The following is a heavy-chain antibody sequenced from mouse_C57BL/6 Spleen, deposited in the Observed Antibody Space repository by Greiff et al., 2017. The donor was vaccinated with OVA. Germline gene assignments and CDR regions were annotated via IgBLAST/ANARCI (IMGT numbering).Heavy chain of an antibody. J-gene: IGHJ2*01. CDR3: ARDGNYGGDYFDY. Sequence: EVQLQQSGPELVKPGASVKISCKASGYSFTGYYMNWVKQSPEKSLEWIGEINPSTGGTTYNQKFKAKATLTVDKSSSTAYMQLKSLTSEDSAVYYCARDGNYGGDYFDYWGQGTTLTVSS. D-gene: IGHD2-1*01. CDR1: GYSFTGYY. CDR2: INPSTGGT. V-gene: IGHV1-42*01.